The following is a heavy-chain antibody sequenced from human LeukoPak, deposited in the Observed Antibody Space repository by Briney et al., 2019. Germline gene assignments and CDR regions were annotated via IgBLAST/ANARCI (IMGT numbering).Heavy chain of an antibody. CDR1: GGTFSSYA. Sequence: SVKVSCKASGGTFSSYAISWVRQAPGQGLEWMVRIIPIFGIANYAQKFQGRVTITADKSTSTAYMELSSLRSEDTAVYYCARDLGYGSGSYFPNWFDPWGQGTLVTVSS. CDR2: IIPIFGIA. D-gene: IGHD3-10*01. CDR3: ARDLGYGSGSYFPNWFDP. V-gene: IGHV1-69*04. J-gene: IGHJ5*02.